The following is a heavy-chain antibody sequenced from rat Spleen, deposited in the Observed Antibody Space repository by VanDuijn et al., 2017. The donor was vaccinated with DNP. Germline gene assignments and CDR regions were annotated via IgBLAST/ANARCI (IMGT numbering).Heavy chain of an antibody. J-gene: IGHJ3*01. D-gene: IGHD1-2*01. V-gene: IGHV2-8*01. CDR3: TSDSLNSSSFVY. CDR2: MRYNGDT. Sequence: QVQLRESGPGLMQPSQTLSLTCTVSGFSLTGYSVYWVRQPSGKGLEWMGRMRYNGDTSYNSALKSRLSISRDPSKSQVFLKMNSLQTDDTGTYYCTSDSLNSSSFVYWGQGSLVTVSS. CDR1: GFSLTGYS.